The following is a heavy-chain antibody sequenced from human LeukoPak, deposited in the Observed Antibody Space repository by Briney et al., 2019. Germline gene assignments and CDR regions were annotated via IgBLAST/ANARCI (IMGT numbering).Heavy chain of an antibody. V-gene: IGHV3-64*01. D-gene: IGHD5-12*01. CDR2: ISSSGDNT. CDR1: GFIFSNYA. CDR3: AREDRGLAIDY. J-gene: IGHJ4*02. Sequence: PGGSLRLSCAASGFIFSNYAMHWVRQAPGKGLEYVSAISSSGDNTHYANSVKGRFTISRDNSKNTLFLQMGSLRAEDMAVYYCAREDRGLAIDYWGQGTLVTVSS.